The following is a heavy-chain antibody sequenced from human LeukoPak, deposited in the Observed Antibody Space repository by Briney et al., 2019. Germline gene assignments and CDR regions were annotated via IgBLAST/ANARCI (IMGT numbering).Heavy chain of an antibody. Sequence: GASVKVSCKASGRSFSTYAISWVRQAPGQGLEWIGGIIPTFGTTNYAQKFQGRVTITTEEVTHTACTAYLELSSLRSEDTAVYFCSNTALGDYAFDYWGQGTLVTVSS. CDR3: SNTALGDYAFDY. CDR1: GRSFSTYA. V-gene: IGHV1-69*05. D-gene: IGHD4-17*01. CDR2: IIPTFGTT. J-gene: IGHJ4*02.